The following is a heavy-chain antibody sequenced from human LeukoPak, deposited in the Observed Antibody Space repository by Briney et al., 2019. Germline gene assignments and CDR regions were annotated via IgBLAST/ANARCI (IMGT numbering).Heavy chain of an antibody. D-gene: IGHD3-9*01. CDR1: GFTFSSYA. Sequence: GRSLRLSCAASGFTFSSYAMSWVRQAPGKGLEWVSAISGSGGSTYYADSVKGRFTISRDNSKNTLYLQMNSLRAEDTAVYYCAKSSLYYDILTGFIHDAFDIWGQGTMVTVSS. CDR3: AKSSLYYDILTGFIHDAFDI. J-gene: IGHJ3*02. V-gene: IGHV3-23*01. CDR2: ISGSGGST.